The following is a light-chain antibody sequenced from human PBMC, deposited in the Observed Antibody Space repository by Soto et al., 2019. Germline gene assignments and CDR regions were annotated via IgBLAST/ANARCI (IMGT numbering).Light chain of an antibody. V-gene: IGLV2-14*01. CDR2: DVS. Sequence: QSALTQPASVSGSPGQSITISCIGTSSNVGGFSYVSWYQQHPGKAPKLMIYDVSNRPSGVSNRFSGSKSGNTASLTISGLQADDEADYYCSSYTSSTTLGVFGGGTQLTVL. CDR3: SSYTSSTTLGV. J-gene: IGLJ3*02. CDR1: SSNVGGFSY.